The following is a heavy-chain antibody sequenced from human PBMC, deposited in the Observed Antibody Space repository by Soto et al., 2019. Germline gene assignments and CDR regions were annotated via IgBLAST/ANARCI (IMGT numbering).Heavy chain of an antibody. J-gene: IGHJ5*02. CDR3: ARASIRGWLHL. Sequence: SETLSLTCAVSGYSISSGYYWSWIRQPPGKGLEWIGEINHSGSTNYNPSLKSRVTISVDTSKNQFSLKLSSVTAADTAVYYCARASIRGWLHLWGQGTLVTVSS. CDR1: GYSISSGYY. V-gene: IGHV4-34*01. CDR2: INHSGST. D-gene: IGHD3-3*02.